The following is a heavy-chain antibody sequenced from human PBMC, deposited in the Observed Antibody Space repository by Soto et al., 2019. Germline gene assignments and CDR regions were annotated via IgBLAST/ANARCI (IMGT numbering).Heavy chain of an antibody. CDR3: ARGRYGSGSYFSNWVDT. D-gene: IGHD3-10*01. J-gene: IGHJ5*02. V-gene: IGHV1-69*06. CDR2: IIPMFETT. CDR1: GGSFSTSA. Sequence: QVHLVQSGAELRKPGSSVKVSCKASGGSFSTSAITWVRQAPGQGLEWMGGIIPMFETTSYAPRFQGRVTITADKSTNSEYMEVSSLRPEDTAVYYCARGRYGSGSYFSNWVDTWGQGTLVTVSS.